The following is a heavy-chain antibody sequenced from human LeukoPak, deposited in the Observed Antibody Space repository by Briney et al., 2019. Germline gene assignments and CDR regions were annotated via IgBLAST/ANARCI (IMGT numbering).Heavy chain of an antibody. Sequence: PSETLSLTCTVSGYSISSGYYWGWIRQPPGKGLEWIGSIYHSGSTYYNPSLKSRVTISVDTSRNQFSLKLSSVTAADTAVYYCARHEIAAAGTKVGSPFDYWGQGTLVTVSS. CDR1: GYSISSGYY. D-gene: IGHD6-13*01. CDR3: ARHEIAAAGTKVGSPFDY. V-gene: IGHV4-38-2*02. J-gene: IGHJ4*02. CDR2: IYHSGST.